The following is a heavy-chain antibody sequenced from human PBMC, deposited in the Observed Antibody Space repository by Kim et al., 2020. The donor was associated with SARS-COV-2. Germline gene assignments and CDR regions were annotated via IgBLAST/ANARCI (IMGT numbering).Heavy chain of an antibody. CDR1: GFTFSSYS. Sequence: GGSLRLSCAASGFTFSSYSMNWVRQAPGKGLEWVSYISSSSSAIYYADSVKGRFTISRDNAKNSLYLQMNSLRDEDTAVYYCARTPVLRFLEWSKRGYYFDYWGQGTLVSVSS. J-gene: IGHJ4*02. CDR3: ARTPVLRFLEWSKRGYYFDY. V-gene: IGHV3-48*02. CDR2: ISSSSSAI. D-gene: IGHD3-3*01.